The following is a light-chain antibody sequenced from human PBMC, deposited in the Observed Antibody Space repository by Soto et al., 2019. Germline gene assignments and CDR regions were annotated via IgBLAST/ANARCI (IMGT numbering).Light chain of an antibody. J-gene: IGKJ2*01. CDR2: GAS. CDR1: QGVSSN. CDR3: QQYNNWPPYT. V-gene: IGKV3D-15*01. Sequence: EIVMTQSPATLSVSPGERATLSCRASQGVSSNLAWYQQKPGQAPRLLIYGASLRATGIPARFSGSGSGTEFTLTISGLQSEDFAVYYCQQYNNWPPYTFGQGTKLEIK.